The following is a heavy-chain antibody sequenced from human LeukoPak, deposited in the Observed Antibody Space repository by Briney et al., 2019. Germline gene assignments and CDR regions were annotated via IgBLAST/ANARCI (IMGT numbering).Heavy chain of an antibody. J-gene: IGHJ6*02. Sequence: SETLSLTCTVSGGSISSSSYYWGWIRQPPGKGLEWIGSIYYSGSTYYNPSLKSRVTISVGTSKNQFSLKLSSVTAADTAVYYCASIVVVPEYYYYGMDVWGQGTTVTVSS. V-gene: IGHV4-39*01. CDR2: IYYSGST. CDR1: GGSISSSSYY. D-gene: IGHD2-2*01. CDR3: ASIVVVPEYYYYGMDV.